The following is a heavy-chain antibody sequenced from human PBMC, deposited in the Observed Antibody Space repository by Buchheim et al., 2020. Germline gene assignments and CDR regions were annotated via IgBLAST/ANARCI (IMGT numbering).Heavy chain of an antibody. CDR3: ARRRKWLRGYYYYYGMDV. CDR1: GGSISSYY. D-gene: IGHD5-12*01. Sequence: QVQLQESGPGLVKPSETLSLTCTVSGGSISSYYWSWIRQPPGKGLEWIGYIYYSGSTNYNPSLKSRVTISVDTSKNQFSLKLSSVTAADTAVYYCARRRKWLRGYYYYYGMDVWGQGTT. CDR2: IYYSGST. V-gene: IGHV4-59*08. J-gene: IGHJ6*02.